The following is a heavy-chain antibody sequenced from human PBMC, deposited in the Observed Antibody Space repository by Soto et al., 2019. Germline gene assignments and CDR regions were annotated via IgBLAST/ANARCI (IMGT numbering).Heavy chain of an antibody. Sequence: QVQLVESGGGVVQPGRSLRLSCAASGFTFSSYGMHWVRQAPGKGLEWVAVIWYDGSNKYYADSVKGRFTISRDNSKNTLYLQMNSLRSEDTAVYYCARDSRYCISTSCYDGPSGDYYYGMDVWGQGTTVTVSS. D-gene: IGHD2-2*01. CDR2: IWYDGSNK. V-gene: IGHV3-33*01. CDR3: ARDSRYCISTSCYDGPSGDYYYGMDV. J-gene: IGHJ6*02. CDR1: GFTFSSYG.